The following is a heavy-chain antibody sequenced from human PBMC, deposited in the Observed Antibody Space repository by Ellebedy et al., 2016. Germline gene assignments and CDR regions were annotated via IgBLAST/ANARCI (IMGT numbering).Heavy chain of an antibody. J-gene: IGHJ4*02. Sequence: GESLKISXAASGFTLRSYAMSWVRQAPGKGLEWVSALSSSGGSTYYADSVKGRFTISRDNSKNMLYLQMNSLRADDTAVYYCARDLTRYSSSWYALDYWGQGTLVTVSS. CDR2: LSSSGGST. CDR1: GFTLRSYA. V-gene: IGHV3-23*01. D-gene: IGHD6-13*01. CDR3: ARDLTRYSSSWYALDY.